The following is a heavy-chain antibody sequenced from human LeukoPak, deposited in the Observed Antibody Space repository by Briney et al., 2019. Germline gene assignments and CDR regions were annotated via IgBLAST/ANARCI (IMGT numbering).Heavy chain of an antibody. D-gene: IGHD3-9*01. CDR1: GYRFTTYW. V-gene: IGHV5-51*01. CDR2: IYPGDSDT. CDR3: ATQSPIDILTGYWYYY. J-gene: IGHJ4*02. Sequence: KCGESLKISCKGSGYRFTTYWIGWVRQMPGKGLEWMGIIYPGDSDTRYSPSFQGQVTISADKSISTAYLQWSSLKASDTAMYYCATQSPIDILTGYWYYYWGQATLVTVSS.